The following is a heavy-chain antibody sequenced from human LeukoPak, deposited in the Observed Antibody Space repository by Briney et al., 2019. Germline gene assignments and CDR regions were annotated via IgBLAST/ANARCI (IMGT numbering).Heavy chain of an antibody. CDR2: ISGGGDST. V-gene: IGHV3-23*01. Sequence: GGSLRLSCAASGFTFSTYAMSWVRQAPGKGLEWVSAISGGGDSTYYADSVKGRFTISRDNSKNTLYLQMNSLRAEDTAVYYCARDSGYSKFDIWGQGTMVIVSS. D-gene: IGHD6-13*01. J-gene: IGHJ3*02. CDR1: GFTFSTYA. CDR3: ARDSGYSKFDI.